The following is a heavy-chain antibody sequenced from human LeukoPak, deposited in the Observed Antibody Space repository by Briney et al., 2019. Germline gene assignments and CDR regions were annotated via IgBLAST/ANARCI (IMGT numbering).Heavy chain of an antibody. D-gene: IGHD4-17*01. J-gene: IGHJ4*02. Sequence: GGSLRLSCAASGFTFSSYWMSWVRQAPGKGLEWVANLKQDGSEKYYVDSVKGRFTISRDNAKNTLYLQMNSLRAEETAVYYCARLTVTTIFRSVIRLFYYWGQRTLVTVSS. CDR1: GFTFSSYW. CDR3: ARLTVTTIFRSVIRLFYY. V-gene: IGHV3-7*01. CDR2: LKQDGSEK.